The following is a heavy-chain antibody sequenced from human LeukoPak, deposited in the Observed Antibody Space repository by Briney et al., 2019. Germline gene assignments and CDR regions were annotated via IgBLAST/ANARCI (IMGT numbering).Heavy chain of an antibody. CDR3: ARDPPLSGYDPNHFDY. CDR1: GGSISSYY. CDR2: IYTSGST. V-gene: IGHV4-4*07. J-gene: IGHJ4*02. D-gene: IGHD5-12*01. Sequence: PLETLSLTCTVSGGSISSYYWSWIRQPAGKGLEWIGRIYTSGSTNYNPSLKSRVTMSVDTSKNQFSLKLSSVTAADTAVYYCARDPPLSGYDPNHFDYWGQGTLVTVSS.